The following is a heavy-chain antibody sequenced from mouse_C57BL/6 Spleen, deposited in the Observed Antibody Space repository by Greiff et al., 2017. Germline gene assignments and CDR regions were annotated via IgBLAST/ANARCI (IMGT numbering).Heavy chain of an antibody. CDR2: IYPGSGST. V-gene: IGHV1-55*01. CDR3: ARGSNYYAMDY. Sequence: QVQLQQPGAELVKPGASVKMSCKASGYTFTSYWITWVKQRPGQGLEWIRDIYPGSGSTNYNEKFKSKATLTVDTSSSTAYMQLSSLTSEDSAVYYCARGSNYYAMDYWGQGTSVTVSS. CDR1: GYTFTSYW. J-gene: IGHJ4*01. D-gene: IGHD2-5*01.